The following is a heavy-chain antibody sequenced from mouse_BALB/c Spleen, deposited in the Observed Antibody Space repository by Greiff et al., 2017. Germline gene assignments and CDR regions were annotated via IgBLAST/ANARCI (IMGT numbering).Heavy chain of an antibody. CDR1: GYTFTSYV. CDR2: INPYNDGT. Sequence: VQLQQSGPELVKPGASVKMSCKASGYTFTSYVMHWVKQKPGQGLEWIGYINPYNDGTKYNEKFKGKATLTSDKSSSTAYMELSSLTSEDSAVYYCARDGSSDYYAMDYWGQGTSVTVSS. V-gene: IGHV1-14*01. CDR3: ARDGSSDYYAMDY. J-gene: IGHJ4*01. D-gene: IGHD1-1*01.